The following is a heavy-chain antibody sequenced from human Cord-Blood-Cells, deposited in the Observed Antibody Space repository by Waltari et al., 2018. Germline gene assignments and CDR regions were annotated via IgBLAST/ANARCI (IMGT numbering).Heavy chain of an antibody. D-gene: IGHD7-27*01. CDR1: GGSISSSSYY. CDR2: IYFSGST. J-gene: IGHJ5*02. Sequence: QLQLQESGPGLVKPSETLSLTCPVSGGSISSSSYYWGWIRQPPGKGLEWIGSIYFSGSTYYNPSLKSRVTISVDTSKNQFSLKLSSVTAADTAVYYCAGTGDVLDWFDPWGQGTLVTVSS. CDR3: AGTGDVLDWFDP. V-gene: IGHV4-39*01.